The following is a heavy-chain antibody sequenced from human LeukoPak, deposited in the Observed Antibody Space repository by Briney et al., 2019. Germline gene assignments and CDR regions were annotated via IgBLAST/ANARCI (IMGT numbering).Heavy chain of an antibody. CDR1: GFTLSDFY. D-gene: IGHD4-17*01. J-gene: IGHJ4*02. V-gene: IGHV3-66*01. CDR2: IYSGGTT. Sequence: PGGSLRLSCAASGFTLSDFYMNWVRQAPGKGLEWVSVIYSGGTTYSADSVKDRFTISRDNSKNTLYLQMNSLRAGDTAVYYCARELPTVTTGNYFDYWGQGNLVTVSS. CDR3: ARELPTVTTGNYFDY.